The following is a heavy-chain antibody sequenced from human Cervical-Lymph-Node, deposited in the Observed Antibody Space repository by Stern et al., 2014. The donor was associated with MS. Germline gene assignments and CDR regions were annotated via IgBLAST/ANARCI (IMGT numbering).Heavy chain of an antibody. CDR3: ATHFNHHFYGMDV. CDR2: ISRNGGDD. CDR1: AISFDSFW. V-gene: IGHV3-7*01. J-gene: IGHJ6*02. Sequence: EVHLVESGGGLVQPGGSLRLSCAGSAISFDSFWISWVRQGPGKGLEWVGAISRNGGDDYYVDFVKGRFTISRDNSKNSVYLQMNSLRVEDTAVYFCATHFNHHFYGMDVWGHGTTVTVS. D-gene: IGHD1-14*01.